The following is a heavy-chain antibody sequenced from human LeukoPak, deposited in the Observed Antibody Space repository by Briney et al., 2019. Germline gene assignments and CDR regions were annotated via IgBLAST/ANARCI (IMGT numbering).Heavy chain of an antibody. J-gene: IGHJ3*02. Sequence: PPETLSLTCIVSGDSISSYYWSWIRQPPGKGLEWIGYIFHSGNTNYNPSLKSRVTMSIDTSKNQFSLRLSSVTAADTAVYYCAREEVPHGFDIWGQGTMVTVSS. V-gene: IGHV4-59*12. CDR1: GDSISSYY. CDR2: IFHSGNT. CDR3: AREEVPHGFDI.